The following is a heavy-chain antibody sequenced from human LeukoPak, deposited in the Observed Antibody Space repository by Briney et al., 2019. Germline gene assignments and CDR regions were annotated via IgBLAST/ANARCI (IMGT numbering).Heavy chain of an antibody. D-gene: IGHD2-2*01. Sequence: ASVKVSCKASGYTFTGYYMHWVRQAPGQGLEWMGWINPNSGGTNYAQKFQGRVTMTRDTSISTAYMELSRLRFDDTAVYYCARVGVDCSSASCTKTNAFDIWGQGTMVTVSS. CDR3: ARVGVDCSSASCTKTNAFDI. CDR2: INPNSGGT. V-gene: IGHV1-2*02. J-gene: IGHJ3*02. CDR1: GYTFTGYY.